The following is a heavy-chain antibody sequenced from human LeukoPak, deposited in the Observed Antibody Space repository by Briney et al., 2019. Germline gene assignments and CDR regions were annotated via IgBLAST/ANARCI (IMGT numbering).Heavy chain of an antibody. CDR2: INPKRGVT. CDR1: GYTFTDYY. CDR3: ARERNYGDYGNAFDV. Sequence: VASVKVSCKASGYTFTDYYIHWMRQAPGQGLGWMGWINPKRGVTTYAQKFQGRVTMTRDTSITTAYMELTRLRSDDTTIYYCARERNYGDYGNAFDVWGQGTKVTVSS. D-gene: IGHD4-17*01. J-gene: IGHJ3*01. V-gene: IGHV1-2*02.